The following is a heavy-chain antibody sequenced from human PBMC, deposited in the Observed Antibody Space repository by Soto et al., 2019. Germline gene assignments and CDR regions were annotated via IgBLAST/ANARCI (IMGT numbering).Heavy chain of an antibody. V-gene: IGHV1-69*02. CDR1: GGTFSSYT. J-gene: IGHJ6*02. D-gene: IGHD2-15*01. CDR3: ARVGDCSGGSCYLDGMDV. Sequence: GASVEVSCKASGGTFSSYTISWVRQSPGQGLEWMGRIIPILGIANYAQKFQGRVTITADKSTSTAYMELSSLRSEDTAVYYCARVGDCSGGSCYLDGMDVWGQGTTVTVSS. CDR2: IIPILGIA.